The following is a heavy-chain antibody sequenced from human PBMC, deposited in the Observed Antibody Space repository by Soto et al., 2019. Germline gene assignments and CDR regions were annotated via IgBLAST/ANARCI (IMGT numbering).Heavy chain of an antibody. CDR2: ISAYNGNT. CDR3: ARVDYGDPYNWFDP. J-gene: IGHJ5*02. D-gene: IGHD4-17*01. CDR1: GYTFTSYG. Sequence: VASVKVSCKASGYTFTSYGISWVRQAPGQGLEWMGWISAYNGNTNYAQKLQGRVTMTTDTSTSTAYMELRSLRSDDTAVYYCARVDYGDPYNWFDPWGQGTLVTVSS. V-gene: IGHV1-18*01.